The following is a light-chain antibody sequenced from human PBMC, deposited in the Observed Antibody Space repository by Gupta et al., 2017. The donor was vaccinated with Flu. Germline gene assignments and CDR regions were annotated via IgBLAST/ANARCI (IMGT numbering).Light chain of an antibody. V-gene: IGKV3-20*01. Sequence: GTRSLSPGERATLSCRASQSVGSSYLAWYQQKPGQAPRLLIYGASSRATGIPDRFSGSGSGTDFTLTISRLEPEDFAVYYCQQYGSSSYTFGQGTKLEIK. CDR1: QSVGSSY. CDR2: GAS. J-gene: IGKJ2*01. CDR3: QQYGSSSYT.